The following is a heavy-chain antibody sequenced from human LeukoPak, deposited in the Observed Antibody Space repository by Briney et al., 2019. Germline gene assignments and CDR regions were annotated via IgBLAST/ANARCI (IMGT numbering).Heavy chain of an antibody. J-gene: IGHJ4*02. CDR2: ISYDGSNK. D-gene: IGHD6-13*01. V-gene: IGHV3-30-3*01. Sequence: GGSLRLSCAAPGFTFSSYAMHWVRQAPGKGLEWVAVISYDGSNKYYADSVKGRFTISRDNSKNTLYLQMNSLRAEDTAVYYCARDGEQQLVFDYWGQGTLVTVSS. CDR1: GFTFSSYA. CDR3: ARDGEQQLVFDY.